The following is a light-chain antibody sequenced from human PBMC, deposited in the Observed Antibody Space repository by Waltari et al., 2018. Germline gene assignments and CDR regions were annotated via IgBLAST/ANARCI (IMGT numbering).Light chain of an antibody. J-gene: IGLJ2*01. Sequence: QSALTQPPSASGSPGQSVTISCTGTSNDVGGYNYVSWYQQQPGKAPKLIIHEVSKRPSGVPDRFSGSKSANTASLTVSGLQADDEADYYCSSYAGSSNLVFGGGTKLIVL. V-gene: IGLV2-8*01. CDR1: SNDVGGYNY. CDR3: SSYAGSSNLV. CDR2: EVS.